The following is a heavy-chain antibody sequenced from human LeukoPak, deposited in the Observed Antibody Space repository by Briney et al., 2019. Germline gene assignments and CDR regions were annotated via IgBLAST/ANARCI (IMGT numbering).Heavy chain of an antibody. D-gene: IGHD3/OR15-3a*01. Sequence: ASVKVSCKASGYTFTSYDINWVRQATGKGVEWMGWMNPNSGNTGYAQKFQGRVTITRNTSISTAYMELSSLRSEDTAVYYCARGFFSGLVDYWGQGTLVTVSS. CDR1: GYTFTSYD. V-gene: IGHV1-8*01. J-gene: IGHJ4*02. CDR2: MNPNSGNT. CDR3: ARGFFSGLVDY.